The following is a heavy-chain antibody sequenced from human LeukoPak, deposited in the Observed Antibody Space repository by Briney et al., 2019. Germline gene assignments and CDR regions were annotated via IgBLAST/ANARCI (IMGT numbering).Heavy chain of an antibody. Sequence: GGSLRLSCAASGFTFSSYAMHWVRQAPGKGLEWVAVISYDGSNKYYADSVKGRFTISRDNSKNTLFLQMSSLRAEDTAVYFCAKYHYDSSYSLSYFDYWGQGTLVTVSS. CDR3: AKYHYDSSYSLSYFDY. J-gene: IGHJ4*02. V-gene: IGHV3-30-3*02. D-gene: IGHD3-22*01. CDR1: GFTFSSYA. CDR2: ISYDGSNK.